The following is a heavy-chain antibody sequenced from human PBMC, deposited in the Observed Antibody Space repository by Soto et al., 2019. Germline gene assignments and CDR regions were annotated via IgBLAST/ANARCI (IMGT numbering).Heavy chain of an antibody. V-gene: IGHV3-30*18. D-gene: IGHD3-10*01. CDR1: GFIFRWFG. J-gene: IGHJ4*02. CDR2: ISNDGSNE. CDR3: AKGEVRGIIPSYFDY. Sequence: QVQLVESGGGVVQPGRSLRLSCAGSGFIFRWFGMNWVRQAPGKGLEWVARISNDGSNEYYVDSVKGRFTISRDNSKNTLYLQMDSLRAEDTAVYYCAKGEVRGIIPSYFDYWGLGTLVTVSS.